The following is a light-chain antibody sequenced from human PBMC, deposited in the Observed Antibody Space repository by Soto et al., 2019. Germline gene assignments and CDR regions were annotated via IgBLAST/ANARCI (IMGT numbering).Light chain of an antibody. CDR3: SSYTSSATRV. Sequence: QSVLTQPASVSGSPGQSITISCTGTSSDVGGYNYVSWYQQHPGKAPKLMIYEVSNRPSGVSSRFSGSKSGNTASLTISGLQADDEGDYYCSSYTSSATRVFGGGTKLTVL. CDR2: EVS. V-gene: IGLV2-14*01. CDR1: SSDVGGYNY. J-gene: IGLJ3*02.